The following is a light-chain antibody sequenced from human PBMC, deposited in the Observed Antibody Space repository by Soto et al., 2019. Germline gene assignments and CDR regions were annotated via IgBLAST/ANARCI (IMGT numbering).Light chain of an antibody. V-gene: IGLV2-14*01. Sequence: QSVLTQPASVSGSPGKSITISCTGTSSDVGGYNYVSWYQQHPGKAPKLMIYDVSNRPSGVSNRFSGSKSGNTASLTISGLQAEDEADYYCSSYTSNSTLVFGPGTKVTVL. J-gene: IGLJ1*01. CDR1: SSDVGGYNY. CDR2: DVS. CDR3: SSYTSNSTLV.